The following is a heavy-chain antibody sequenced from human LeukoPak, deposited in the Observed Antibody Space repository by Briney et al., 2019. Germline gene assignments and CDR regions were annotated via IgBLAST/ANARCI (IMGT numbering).Heavy chain of an antibody. CDR2: ISGSGGST. CDR1: GFTFSSYA. D-gene: IGHD2-15*01. J-gene: IGHJ4*02. V-gene: IGHV3-23*01. CDR3: AKLIRPYCSGGSCYSGTGDY. Sequence: GGSLRLSCAASGFTFSSYAMSWVRQAPGEGLEWVSAISGSGGSTYYADSVKGRFTISRDNSKNTLYLQMNSLRAEDTAVYYCAKLIRPYCSGGSCYSGTGDYWGQGTLVTVSS.